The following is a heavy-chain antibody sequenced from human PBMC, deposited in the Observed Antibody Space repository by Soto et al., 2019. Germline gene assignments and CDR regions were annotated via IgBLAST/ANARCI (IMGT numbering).Heavy chain of an antibody. J-gene: IGHJ3*02. CDR2: IKQDGSKK. Sequence: GGSPRPSRAAPRFTFFNSLVSWVRQAPGKGLEWVANIKQDGSKKYYVDSVKGRFTISRDNAKNSLYLQMNSLRAEDTAVYYCARDAFDIWGQGTMVTVSS. V-gene: IGHV3-7*01. CDR1: RFTFFNSL. CDR3: ARDAFDI.